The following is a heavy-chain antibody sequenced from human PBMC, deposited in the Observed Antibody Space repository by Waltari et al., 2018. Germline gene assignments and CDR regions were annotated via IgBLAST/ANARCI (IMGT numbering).Heavy chain of an antibody. Sequence: VQLVQSGAEVKKPGESLKISCKASGYSFTNYWIAWVRQAPGQGLEWMGGIIPIFGTANYAQKFQGRVTITADESTSTAYMELSSLRSEDTAVYYCARVSIAAATRGAFDIWGQGTMVTVSS. CDR2: IIPIFGTA. D-gene: IGHD6-13*01. CDR3: ARVSIAAATRGAFDI. CDR1: GYSFTNYW. J-gene: IGHJ3*02. V-gene: IGHV1-69*01.